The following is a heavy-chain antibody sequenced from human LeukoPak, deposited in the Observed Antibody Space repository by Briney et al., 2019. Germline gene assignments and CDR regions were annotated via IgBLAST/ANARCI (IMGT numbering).Heavy chain of an antibody. Sequence: SETLSLTCTVSGYSISSGYYWGWIRQPPGKGLEWIGSIYHSGSTYYNPSLKSRVTISVDTSKNQFSLKLSSVTAADTAVYYCARVYYGSGSYCPCLFDYWGQGTLVTVSS. CDR1: GYSISSGYY. V-gene: IGHV4-38-2*02. CDR3: ARVYYGSGSYCPCLFDY. J-gene: IGHJ4*02. CDR2: IYHSGST. D-gene: IGHD3-10*01.